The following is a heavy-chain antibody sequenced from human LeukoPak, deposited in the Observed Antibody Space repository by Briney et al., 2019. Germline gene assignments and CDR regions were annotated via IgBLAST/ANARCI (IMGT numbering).Heavy chain of an antibody. J-gene: IGHJ4*02. D-gene: IGHD3-22*01. CDR3: ARASQYYYDSSGHTGNFDY. CDR1: GYTFTGYY. Sequence: ASVKVSCKASGYTFTGYYMHWVRQAPGQGLEWMGIINPSGGSTSYAQKFQGRVTMTRDTSTSTVYMELSSLRSEDTAVYYCARASQYYYDSSGHTGNFDYWGQGTLVTVSS. V-gene: IGHV1-46*01. CDR2: INPSGGST.